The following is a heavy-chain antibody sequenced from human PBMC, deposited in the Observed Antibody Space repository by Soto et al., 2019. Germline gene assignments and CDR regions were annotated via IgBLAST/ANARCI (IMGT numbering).Heavy chain of an antibody. J-gene: IGHJ4*02. CDR2: INAGNGNT. V-gene: IGHV1-3*01. CDR1: GYTFTSYA. Sequence: ASVKFSCKASGYTFTSYAMHWVRQAPGQRLEWMGWINAGNGNTKYSQKFQGRVTITRDTSASTAYMELSSLRSEDTAVYYCARVRVAALFDYWGQGTLVTVSS. CDR3: ARVRVAALFDY. D-gene: IGHD6-6*01.